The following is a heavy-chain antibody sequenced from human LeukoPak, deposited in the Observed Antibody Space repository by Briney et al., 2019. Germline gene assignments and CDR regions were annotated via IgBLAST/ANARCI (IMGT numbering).Heavy chain of an antibody. CDR2: IYYSGST. CDR3: ARDYVPLDAFDI. J-gene: IGHJ3*02. Sequence: SETLSLTCTVSGGSISSYYGSWIRQPPGKGLEWIGYIYYSGSTHYNPSLKSRVTISVDTSKNQFSLKLSSVTAADTAVYYCARDYVPLDAFDIWGQGTMVTVSS. V-gene: IGHV4-59*08. CDR1: GGSISSYY. D-gene: IGHD4-17*01.